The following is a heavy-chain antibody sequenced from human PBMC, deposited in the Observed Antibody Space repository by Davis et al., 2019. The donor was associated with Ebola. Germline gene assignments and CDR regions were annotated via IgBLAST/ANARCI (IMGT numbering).Heavy chain of an antibody. CDR3: ARDRSRAAADLNWFDP. D-gene: IGHD6-13*01. Sequence: ASVKVSCKASGYTFTSYGISWVRQAPGQGLEWMGWISAYNGNTNYAQKLQGRVTMTTDTSTSTAYMELRSLRSDDTAVYYCARDRSRAAADLNWFDPWGQGTLVTVSS. J-gene: IGHJ5*02. CDR2: ISAYNGNT. CDR1: GYTFTSYG. V-gene: IGHV1-18*01.